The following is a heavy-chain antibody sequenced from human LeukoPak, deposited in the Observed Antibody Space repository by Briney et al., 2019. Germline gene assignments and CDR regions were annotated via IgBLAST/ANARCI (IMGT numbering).Heavy chain of an antibody. V-gene: IGHV1-69*05. Sequence: SVTVSFKASGCTFSTYAMSWVRQARGQGLEWMGGIIPIFDSPNYAQKWHGRVTITTNESTSPACMELRTVKSDVTAWYSFARLTDYGGVIRCWGQGTLVTVAS. CDR1: GCTFSTYA. D-gene: IGHD3-9*01. J-gene: IGHJ4*02. CDR3: ARLTDYGGVIRC. CDR2: IIPIFDSP.